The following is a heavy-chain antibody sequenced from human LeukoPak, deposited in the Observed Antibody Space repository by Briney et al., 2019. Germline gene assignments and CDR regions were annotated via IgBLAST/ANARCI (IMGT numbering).Heavy chain of an antibody. CDR3: ARHENYYYYMDV. V-gene: IGHV4-4*09. Sequence: SQTLSPTRTVYGASISSYCWGWLRLPPGKGREWIGCIYTGGRTNYNPPLKRRATISVDTSRNQFSLRLRAVSAAYTSVYYCARHENYYYYMDVWGKGATVTVSS. CDR2: IYTGGRT. J-gene: IGHJ6*03. CDR1: GASISSYC.